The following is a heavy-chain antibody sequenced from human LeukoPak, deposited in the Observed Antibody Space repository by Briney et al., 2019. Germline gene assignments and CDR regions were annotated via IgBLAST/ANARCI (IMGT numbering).Heavy chain of an antibody. D-gene: IGHD2-15*01. V-gene: IGHV4-39*01. CDR2: IYYSGST. CDR3: AGKGGLPVDV. Sequence: PSETLSLTCTVSGGSISSSSNYWGWIRQPPGKGLEWIGSIYYSGSTYYNPSLKSRVTISVDTSKNQFSLKLSSVTAADTAVYYCAGKGGLPVDVWGKGTTVTVSS. CDR1: GGSISSSSNY. J-gene: IGHJ6*04.